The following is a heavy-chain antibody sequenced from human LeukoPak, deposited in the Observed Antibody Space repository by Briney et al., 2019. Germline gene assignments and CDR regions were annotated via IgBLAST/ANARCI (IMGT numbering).Heavy chain of an antibody. V-gene: IGHV1-8*01. Sequence: ASVTVSCKASGYTFTSYDINWVRQATGQGLEWMGWMNPNSGNTGYAQKFQGRVTMTRNTSISTAYMELSSLRSEDTAVYYCAREVGDSSGYNSFDYWGQGTLVTVSS. CDR1: GYTFTSYD. D-gene: IGHD3-22*01. CDR2: MNPNSGNT. CDR3: AREVGDSSGYNSFDY. J-gene: IGHJ4*02.